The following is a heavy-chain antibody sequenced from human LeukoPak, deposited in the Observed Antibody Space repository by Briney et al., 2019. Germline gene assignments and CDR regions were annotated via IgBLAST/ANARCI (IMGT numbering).Heavy chain of an antibody. CDR3: AKERPLYDSSGYYYSGAFDI. Sequence: GGSLRLSCTASGFTFSNFWMGWVRQAPGKGLEWVANIKQDGSEKYYVDSVKGRFTISRDNAKNTLYLQMNSLRAEDTAVYYCAKERPLYDSSGYYYSGAFDIWGQGTMVTVSS. D-gene: IGHD3-22*01. V-gene: IGHV3-7*01. J-gene: IGHJ3*02. CDR1: GFTFSNFW. CDR2: IKQDGSEK.